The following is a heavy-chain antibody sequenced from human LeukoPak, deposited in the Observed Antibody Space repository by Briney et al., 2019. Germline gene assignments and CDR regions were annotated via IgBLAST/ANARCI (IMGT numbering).Heavy chain of an antibody. Sequence: ASVKVSCKASGYTFTSYYIHWVRQAPGQGLEWMGIINPSGGSTSYAQKFQGRVTMTRDMSTSTVYMELSSLRSEDTAVYYCAREIIAAAIPGDYWGQGTLVTVSS. CDR2: INPSGGST. CDR1: GYTFTSYY. V-gene: IGHV1-46*01. J-gene: IGHJ4*02. CDR3: AREIIAAAIPGDY. D-gene: IGHD6-13*01.